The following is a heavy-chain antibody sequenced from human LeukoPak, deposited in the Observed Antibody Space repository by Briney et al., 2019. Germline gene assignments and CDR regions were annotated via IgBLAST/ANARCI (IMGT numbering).Heavy chain of an antibody. CDR3: ARARFRSIVGAISEVNY. Sequence: GASVKVSCKASGYTFTGYYMHWVRQAPGQGLEWMGWINPNSGGTNYAQKFQGRVTMTRDTSISTAYMELSRLRSDDTAVYYCARARFRSIVGAISEVNYWGQGTLVTVSP. D-gene: IGHD1-26*01. V-gene: IGHV1-2*02. J-gene: IGHJ4*02. CDR1: GYTFTGYY. CDR2: INPNSGGT.